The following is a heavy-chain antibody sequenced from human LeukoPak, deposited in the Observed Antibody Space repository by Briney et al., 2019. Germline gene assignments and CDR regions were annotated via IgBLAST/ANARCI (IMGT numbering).Heavy chain of an antibody. CDR1: GSAFSAYW. CDR3: VRDLVFVWTPGDDFDF. Sequence: GGSLRLSCAASGSAFSAYWMHWVRQAPGKGLEWVSRINEDATTISYADSVKSRFIISRDNSKKSLYLQMNNLRAEDTAVYYCVRDLVFVWTPGDDFDFWGQGTLVTVSS. D-gene: IGHD3-16*01. V-gene: IGHV3-74*01. CDR2: INEDATTI. J-gene: IGHJ4*02.